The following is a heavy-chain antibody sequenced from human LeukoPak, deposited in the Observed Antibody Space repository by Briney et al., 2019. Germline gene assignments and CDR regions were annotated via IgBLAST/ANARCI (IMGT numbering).Heavy chain of an antibody. CDR1: GYTFTNYA. CDR2: INTNTGNP. V-gene: IGHV7-4-1*02. J-gene: IGHJ4*02. D-gene: IGHD3-22*01. CDR3: ARDPNHYYDSSGYYGDY. Sequence: ASVKVSCKATGYTFTNYAMSWVRQAPGQGLEWMGWINTNTGNPTYAQGFTGRFVFSLDTSVSTTYLQISSLKAEDTAVYYCARDPNHYYDSSGYYGDYWGQGILVTVSS.